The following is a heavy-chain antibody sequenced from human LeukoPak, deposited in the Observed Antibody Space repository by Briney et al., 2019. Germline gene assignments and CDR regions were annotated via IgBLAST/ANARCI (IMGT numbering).Heavy chain of an antibody. J-gene: IGHJ4*02. CDR2: INHSGST. CDR3: ARGDYSNYGFDY. V-gene: IGHV4-34*01. CDR1: GGSISSYY. Sequence: SETLSLTCTVSGGSISSYYWSWIRQPPGKGLEWIGEINHSGSTNYNPSLKSRVTISVDTSKNQFSLKLSSVTAADTAVYYCARGDYSNYGFDYWGQGTLVTVSS. D-gene: IGHD4-11*01.